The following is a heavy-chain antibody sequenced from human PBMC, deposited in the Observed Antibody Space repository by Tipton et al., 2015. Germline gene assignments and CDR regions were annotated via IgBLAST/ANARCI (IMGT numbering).Heavy chain of an antibody. D-gene: IGHD1-26*01. J-gene: IGHJ4*02. CDR2: IKQDGSEK. CDR1: GFTFNNYW. V-gene: IGHV3-7*03. CDR3: ARDTSPIVQTPDY. Sequence: SLRLSCAASGFTFNNYWMSWVRQAPGKGLERVANIKQDGSEKYYVESVKGRFTVSRDNAKNTLYLQMNSLKTEDTAFYYCARDTSPIVQTPDYWGQGTLVTVSS.